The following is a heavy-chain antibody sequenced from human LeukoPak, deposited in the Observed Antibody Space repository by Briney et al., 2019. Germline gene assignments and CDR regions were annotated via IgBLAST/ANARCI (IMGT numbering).Heavy chain of an antibody. D-gene: IGHD5-12*01. J-gene: IGHJ4*02. CDR3: VSDTSGGYDHDFDY. CDR2: IHYSGST. Sequence: PSETLSLTRTVSGGSISSSSHYWGWIRQPPGKGLEWIGSIHYSGSTYYNPSLKSRVTISVDTSKNQFSLKLSSVTAADTAVYYCVSDTSGGYDHDFDYWGQGTLVTVSS. V-gene: IGHV4-39*01. CDR1: GGSISSSSHY.